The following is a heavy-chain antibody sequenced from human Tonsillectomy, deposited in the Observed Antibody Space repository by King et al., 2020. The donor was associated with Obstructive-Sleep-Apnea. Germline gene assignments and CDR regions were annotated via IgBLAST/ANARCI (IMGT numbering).Heavy chain of an antibody. Sequence: VQLVESGGGLVQPGGSLRLSCAASGFTFSSFAMSWVRQAPGKGLEWVSAISGSGGSTYYADSVKGRFTISRDNSKNTLYLQMNSMRAEDTAVYYCAKGLGDSSGYYYSQHWGQGTLVTVSS. CDR2: ISGSGGST. CDR3: AKGLGDSSGYYYSQH. V-gene: IGHV3-23*04. J-gene: IGHJ1*01. CDR1: GFTFSSFA. D-gene: IGHD3-22*01.